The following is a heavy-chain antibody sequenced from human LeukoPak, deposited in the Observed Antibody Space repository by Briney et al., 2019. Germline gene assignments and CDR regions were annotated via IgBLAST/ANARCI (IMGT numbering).Heavy chain of an antibody. CDR2: IYYSGST. CDR1: GFTFSDYY. Sequence: GSLRLSCAASGFTFSDYYMSWIRQAPGKGLEWIGSIYYSGSTYYNPSLKSRVTISVDTSKNQFSLKLSSVTAADTAVYYCARPSGSLVATTGSVGAFDIWGPGTLVTVSS. J-gene: IGHJ4*02. D-gene: IGHD5-12*01. CDR3: ARPSGSLVATTGSVGAFDI. V-gene: IGHV4-39*01.